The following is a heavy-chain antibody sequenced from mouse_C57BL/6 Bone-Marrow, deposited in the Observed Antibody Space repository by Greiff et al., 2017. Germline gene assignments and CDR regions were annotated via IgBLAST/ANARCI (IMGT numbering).Heavy chain of an antibody. J-gene: IGHJ3*01. CDR1: GYTFTSYT. Sequence: VKLQQSGAELARPGASVKMSCKASGYTFTSYTMHWVKQRPGQGLEWIGYINPSSGYTKYNQKFKDKATLTADKSSSTAYMQLSSLTSEDSAVYYCASTLEGVFAYWGQGTLVTVSA. CDR2: INPSSGYT. V-gene: IGHV1-4*01. CDR3: ASTLEGVFAY.